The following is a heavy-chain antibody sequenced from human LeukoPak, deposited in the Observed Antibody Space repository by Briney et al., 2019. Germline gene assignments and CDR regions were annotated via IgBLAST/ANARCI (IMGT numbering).Heavy chain of an antibody. V-gene: IGHV4-34*01. CDR2: INHSGST. CDR3: ASGKITLGSGYGFRNDAFDI. CDR1: GGSFSVYY. Sequence: PSETLSLTCAVYGGSFSVYYWSWIRQPPGKGLEWIGEINHSGSTNYNPSLKSRVTISVDTSKNQFSLKLSSVTAADTAVYYCASGKITLGSGYGFRNDAFDIWGQGTMVTVSS. D-gene: IGHD6-13*01. J-gene: IGHJ3*02.